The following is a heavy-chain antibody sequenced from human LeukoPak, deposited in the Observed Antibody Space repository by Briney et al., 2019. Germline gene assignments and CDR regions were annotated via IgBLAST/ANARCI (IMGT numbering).Heavy chain of an antibody. CDR2: IYYSGST. J-gene: IGHJ3*02. CDR3: AREGQNYYDSSGYYDAFDI. CDR1: GGSFSGYY. D-gene: IGHD3-22*01. V-gene: IGHV4-59*01. Sequence: PSETLSLTCAVYGGSFSGYYWSWIRQPPGKGLEWIGYIYYSGSTNYNPSLKSRVTISVDTSKNQFSLKLSSVTAADTAVYYCAREGQNYYDSSGYYDAFDIWGQGTMVTVSS.